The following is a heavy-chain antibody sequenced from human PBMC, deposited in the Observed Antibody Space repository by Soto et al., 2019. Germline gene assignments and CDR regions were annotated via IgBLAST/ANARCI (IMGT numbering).Heavy chain of an antibody. CDR1: GFTFSSYA. CDR2: ISGSGGST. J-gene: IGHJ4*02. D-gene: IGHD3-3*01. CDR3: AKALGYDFWSGYYLDY. Sequence: GESLKISCAASGFTFSSYAMSWVRQAPGKGLEWVSAISGSGGSTYYADSVKGRFTISRDNSKNTLYLQMNSLRAEDTAVYYCAKALGYDFWSGYYLDYWGQGTLVTVSS. V-gene: IGHV3-23*01.